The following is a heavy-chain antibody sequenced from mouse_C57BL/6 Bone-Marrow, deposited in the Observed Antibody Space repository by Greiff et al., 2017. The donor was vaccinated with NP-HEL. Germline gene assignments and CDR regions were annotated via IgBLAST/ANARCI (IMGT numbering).Heavy chain of an antibody. CDR1: GFTFSSYA. CDR3: ARDSNYLAY. CDR2: ISDGGSYT. V-gene: IGHV5-4*01. Sequence: EVHLVESGGGLVKPGGSLKLSCAASGFTFSSYAMSWVRQTPEKRLEWVATISDGGSYTYYPDNVKGRFTISRDNAKNNLYLQMSHLKSEDTAMYYCARDSNYLAYWGQGTLVTVSA. J-gene: IGHJ3*01. D-gene: IGHD2-5*01.